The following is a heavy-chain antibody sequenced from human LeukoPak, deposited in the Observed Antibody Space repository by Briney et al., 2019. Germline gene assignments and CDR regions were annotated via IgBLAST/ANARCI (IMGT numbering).Heavy chain of an antibody. CDR1: GGSISSSSYY. CDR2: ISSSDSTI. CDR3: AKDNFRGSGSNDAFDI. Sequence: LSLTCTVSGGSISSSSYYWGWVRQPPGKGLEWVSYISSSDSTIYYADSVKGRFTISRDNAKNSLYLQMNSLRAEDTAVYYCAKDNFRGSGSNDAFDIWGQGTMVTVSS. D-gene: IGHD3-10*01. V-gene: IGHV3-11*01. J-gene: IGHJ3*02.